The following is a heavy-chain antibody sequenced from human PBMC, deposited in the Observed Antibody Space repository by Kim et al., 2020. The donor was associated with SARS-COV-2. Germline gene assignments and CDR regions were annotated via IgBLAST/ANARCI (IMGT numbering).Heavy chain of an antibody. CDR1: GFTFSSYA. CDR3: LSVRPYYYYYGMDV. D-gene: IGHD6-6*01. V-gene: IGHV3-23*01. Sequence: GGSLRLSCAASGFTFSSYAMSWVRQAPGKGLEWVSAISGSGGSTYYADSVKGRFTISRDNSKNTLYLQMNSLRAEDTAVYYCLSVRPYYYYYGMDVWGQGTTVTVSS. J-gene: IGHJ6*02. CDR2: ISGSGGST.